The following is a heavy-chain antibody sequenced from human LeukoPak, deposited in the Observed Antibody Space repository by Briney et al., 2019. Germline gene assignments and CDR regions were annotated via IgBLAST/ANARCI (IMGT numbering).Heavy chain of an antibody. J-gene: IGHJ5*02. Sequence: SETLSLTCIVSGGSISTYYWSWIRQPPGKGLEWIGYIYYSGSTNYNPSLESRVTISVDTSKNHFSLNVTSVTAADTAVYYCARDLVSSGGFDPWGQGTLVTVSS. D-gene: IGHD6-19*01. CDR1: GGSISTYY. CDR3: ARDLVSSGGFDP. CDR2: IYYSGST. V-gene: IGHV4-59*01.